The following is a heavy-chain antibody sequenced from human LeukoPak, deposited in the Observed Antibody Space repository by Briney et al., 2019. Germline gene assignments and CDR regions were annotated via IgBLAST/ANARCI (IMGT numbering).Heavy chain of an antibody. J-gene: IGHJ4*02. D-gene: IGHD5-12*01. CDR3: ARYSGHTNSLDF. V-gene: IGHV5-10-1*01. CDR1: GYSFTRYW. Sequence: PGESLKISCKGSGYSFTRYWIGWVRQMPGKGLEWMGRIDPSDSYTNYSPSSRGHVTFSADKYISTAYLQWSSLKASDTAIYYCARYSGHTNSLDFWGQGTLVTVSS. CDR2: IDPSDSYT.